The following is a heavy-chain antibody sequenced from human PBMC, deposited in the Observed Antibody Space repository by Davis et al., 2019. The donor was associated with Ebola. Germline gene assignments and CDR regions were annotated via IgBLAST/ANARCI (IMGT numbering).Heavy chain of an antibody. J-gene: IGHJ3*01. CDR3: ARGGYSYGPSNAFDV. CDR2: INPNSGGT. V-gene: IGHV1-2*06. Sequence: ASVKVSCKASGYTFTGYYMHWVRQAPGQGLEWMGRINPNSGGTNYAQKFQGRVTMTRDTSISTAYMELSRLRSDDTAVYYCARGGYSYGPSNAFDVWGRGTMVAVSS. D-gene: IGHD5-18*01. CDR1: GYTFTGYY.